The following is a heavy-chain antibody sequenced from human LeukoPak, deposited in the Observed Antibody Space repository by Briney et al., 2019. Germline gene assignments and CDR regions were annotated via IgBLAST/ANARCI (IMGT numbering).Heavy chain of an antibody. Sequence: SETLSLTCTVSGGSISSYYWSWIRQPPGKGLEWIGYIYYSGSTNYNPSLKSRVTISVDTSKNQFSLKLSSVTAADTAVYYCARASYSGSYPHYYYYYMDVWGKGTTVTISS. CDR2: IYYSGST. CDR3: ARASYSGSYPHYYYYYMDV. CDR1: GGSISSYY. D-gene: IGHD1-26*01. J-gene: IGHJ6*03. V-gene: IGHV4-59*01.